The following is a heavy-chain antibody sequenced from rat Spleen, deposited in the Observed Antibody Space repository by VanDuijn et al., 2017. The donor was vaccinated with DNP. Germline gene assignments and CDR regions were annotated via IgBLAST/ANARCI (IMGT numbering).Heavy chain of an antibody. V-gene: IGHV5-27*01. Sequence: EVQLVESGGGLVQPGRSLKLSCAASGFTFSNYGMAWVRQAPTKGLEWVASITNSGGSTYYRDSVKGRFTISRDNAKSTLYLQMDSLRSEDTATYYCTTNYGYNFDYWGQGVMVTVSS. CDR2: ITNSGGST. CDR1: GFTFSNYG. D-gene: IGHD1-9*01. J-gene: IGHJ2*01. CDR3: TTNYGYNFDY.